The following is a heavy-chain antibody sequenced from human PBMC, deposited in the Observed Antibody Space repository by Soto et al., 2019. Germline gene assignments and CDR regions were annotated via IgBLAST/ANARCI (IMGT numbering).Heavy chain of an antibody. CDR1: GFTFSNYW. V-gene: IGHV3-74*01. J-gene: IGHJ4*02. D-gene: IGHD6-25*01. CDR2: INTDGTTT. Sequence: EVQVVESGGGLVQPGESLRLACAASGFTFSNYWMHWVRQGPGKGLVWVSHINTDGTTTTYADSVKGRLTMSRDNAKNTVYLQMNRLGPEDTAVYYCARGGLATGTIDYGGQGTMVTVSS. CDR3: ARGGLATGTIDY.